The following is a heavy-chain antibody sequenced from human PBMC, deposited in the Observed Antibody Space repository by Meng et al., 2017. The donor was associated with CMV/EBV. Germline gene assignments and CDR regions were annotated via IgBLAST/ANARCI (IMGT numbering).Heavy chain of an antibody. J-gene: IGHJ6*02. CDR3: ARYLSIAAQFPREGMDV. V-gene: IGHV3-21*05. D-gene: IGHD6-13*01. CDR1: GFTFSSYS. Sequence: GGSLRLSCAASGFTFSSYSMNWVRQAPGKGLEWVSYISSSSSYIYYADSVKGRFTISRDNAKNSLYLQMNSLRAEDTAVYYCARYLSIAAQFPREGMDVWGQGTTVTVSS. CDR2: ISSSSSYI.